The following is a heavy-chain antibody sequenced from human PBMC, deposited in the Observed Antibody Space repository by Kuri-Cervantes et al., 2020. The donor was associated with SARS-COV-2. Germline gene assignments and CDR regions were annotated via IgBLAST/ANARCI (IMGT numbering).Heavy chain of an antibody. CDR3: ATGSGYFDY. J-gene: IGHJ4*02. V-gene: IGHV1-69*13. D-gene: IGHD3-3*01. CDR1: GYTFTSYD. Sequence: SVKVSCKASGYTFTSYDINWVRQAPGQGLEWMGGIIPIFGTANYAQKFQGRVTITADESTSTAYMELSRLTSDDTAVYYCATGSGYFDYWGQGTLVTVSS. CDR2: IIPIFGTA.